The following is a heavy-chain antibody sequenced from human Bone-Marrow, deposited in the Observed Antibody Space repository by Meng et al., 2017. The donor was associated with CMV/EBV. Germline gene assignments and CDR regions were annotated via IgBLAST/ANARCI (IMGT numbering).Heavy chain of an antibody. J-gene: IGHJ5*01. Sequence: ASVKVSCKASGYTFTSYGISWVRQAPGQGLEWMGWISAYNGNTNYAQKLQGRVTMTTDTSTSTAYMELSSLRSEDTAVYYCARVRYHFWSGYYTARLFDDWGQGTLVTVSS. CDR1: GYTFTSYG. V-gene: IGHV1-18*01. CDR3: ARVRYHFWSGYYTARLFDD. CDR2: ISAYNGNT. D-gene: IGHD3-3*01.